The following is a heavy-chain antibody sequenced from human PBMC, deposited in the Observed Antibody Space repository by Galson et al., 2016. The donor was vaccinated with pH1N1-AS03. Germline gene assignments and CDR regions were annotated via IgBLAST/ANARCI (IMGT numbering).Heavy chain of an antibody. CDR2: LYWDDAK. D-gene: IGHD3-16*01. CDR3: ALPNSWGNAFEI. Sequence: PALVKPTQTLTLTCSLSGVSVPSSGLAVGWFRLPPGKALEWLALLYWDDAKRFRPSLRNRLTITKDTSRNQAVLTVTNVDPLDTATYFCALPNSWGNAFEIWGPGTMVTVAS. V-gene: IGHV2-5*02. CDR1: GVSVPSSGLA. J-gene: IGHJ3*02.